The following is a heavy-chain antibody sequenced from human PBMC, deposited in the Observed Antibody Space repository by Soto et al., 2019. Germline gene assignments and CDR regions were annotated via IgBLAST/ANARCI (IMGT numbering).Heavy chain of an antibody. D-gene: IGHD3-10*01. J-gene: IGHJ6*02. Sequence: LRLSCLASGFTFSDYAMTWVRHVPGRGLEWVASLDGAGGSTYYADSVRGRFTISRDNSQNTLFLQMKRLTVDDTAIYYCAASRDEYGSWVSLLTYAMDIWGPGSMVTVFS. V-gene: IGHV3-23*01. CDR3: AASRDEYGSWVSLLTYAMDI. CDR1: GFTFSDYA. CDR2: LDGAGGST.